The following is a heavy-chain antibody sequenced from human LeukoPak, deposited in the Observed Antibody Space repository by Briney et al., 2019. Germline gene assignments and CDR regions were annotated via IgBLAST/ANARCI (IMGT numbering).Heavy chain of an antibody. J-gene: IGHJ4*02. V-gene: IGHV3-23*01. D-gene: IGHD3-10*01. CDR2: ISGTGATT. CDR3: AKDQRFGDLDDY. Sequence: GGSLRLSCAASGFIFNNYAMSWVRQAPGKGLGWVPSISGTGATTYYADSVKGRFAISRDNSKNTLYLQMSSLRAEDTAVYYCAKDQRFGDLDDYRGQGTLVTVSS. CDR1: GFIFNNYA.